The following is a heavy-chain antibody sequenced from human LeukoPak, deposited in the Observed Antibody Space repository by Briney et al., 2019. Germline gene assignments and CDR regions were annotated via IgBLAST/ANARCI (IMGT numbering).Heavy chain of an antibody. Sequence: ASVKVSCKASDYTFTSYGISWVRPVPGQGLEWMGWISAHTGVTNYAQNLQGRVTMSPDTSTSTAYMELRSLTSDDTGVYYCARDTVVTANWFDPWGQGTLVTVSS. CDR3: ARDTVVTANWFDP. V-gene: IGHV1-18*01. J-gene: IGHJ5*02. CDR2: ISAHTGVT. D-gene: IGHD2-21*02. CDR1: DYTFTSYG.